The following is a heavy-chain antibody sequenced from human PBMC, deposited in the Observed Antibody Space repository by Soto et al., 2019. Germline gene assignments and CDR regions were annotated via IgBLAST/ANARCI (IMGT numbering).Heavy chain of an antibody. D-gene: IGHD3-10*01. CDR2: IYYSGST. CDR1: GGSISSYY. J-gene: IGHJ5*02. Sequence: SDTLSLTCTVSGGSISSYYWSWIRQPPGKGLEWIGYIYYSGSTNYNPSLKSRVTISVDTSKNQFSLKLSSVTAADTAVYYCARRHYYGSGSVPDWFDPWGQGTLVTVSS. CDR3: ARRHYYGSGSVPDWFDP. V-gene: IGHV4-59*07.